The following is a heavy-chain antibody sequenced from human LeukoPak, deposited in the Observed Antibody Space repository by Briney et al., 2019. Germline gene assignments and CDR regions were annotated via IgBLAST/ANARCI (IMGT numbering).Heavy chain of an antibody. CDR1: GYSISSGYY. V-gene: IGHV4-38-2*02. J-gene: IGHJ4*02. CDR2: IYHSGST. Sequence: SETLSLTCTVSGYSISSGYYWGWIRQPPGKGLEWIGSIYHSGSTYYNPSLKSRVTISVDTSKNQFSLKLSSVTAADTAVYYCAREPPPDFDYWGRGTLVTVSS. CDR3: AREPPPDFDY.